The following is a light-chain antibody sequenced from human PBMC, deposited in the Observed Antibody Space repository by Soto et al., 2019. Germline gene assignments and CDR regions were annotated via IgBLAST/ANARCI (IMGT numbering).Light chain of an antibody. CDR2: GAS. V-gene: IGKV3-20*01. CDR1: QSVSSSY. J-gene: IGKJ4*01. CDR3: QQYGTSPPP. Sequence: EIVLTQSPGTLSLSPGERATLSCRASQSVSSSYLVWYQQKPGQAPRLLIYGASSRATGIPDRFGGSGSGTAFNLTISRSEPEDFALYYCQQYGTSPPPFGGGTEVEIK.